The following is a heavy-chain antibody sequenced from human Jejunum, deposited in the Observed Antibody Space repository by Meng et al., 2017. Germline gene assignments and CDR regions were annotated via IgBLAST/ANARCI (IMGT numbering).Heavy chain of an antibody. J-gene: IGHJ5*02. V-gene: IGHV1-69*05. CDR2: IIAISGAA. D-gene: IGHD3-10*01. Sequence: HVQLVHAVAEVKKPGSAVKTASKPSGRTCSNYGSNLVRQAPEQGLEWMGGIIAISGAANYAQRFRGRVTFSTDASTSTAYMDLTSLRSEDTAVYYCAYGAGSYLDNRLDPWGQGTLVTVSS. CDR1: GRTCSNYG. CDR3: AYGAGSYLDNRLDP.